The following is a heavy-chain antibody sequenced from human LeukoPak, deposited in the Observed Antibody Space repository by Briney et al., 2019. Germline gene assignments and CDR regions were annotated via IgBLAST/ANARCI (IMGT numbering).Heavy chain of an antibody. CDR3: AKDPGWYSYGYDQNYFDY. V-gene: IGHV3-23*01. J-gene: IGHJ4*02. CDR1: GFTFSSYA. CDR2: ISGSGGST. D-gene: IGHD5-18*01. Sequence: GGSLRLSCAASGFTFSSYAMSWVRQAPGKGLEWVSAISGSGGSTYYADSVKGRFTISRDNSKNTLYLQMNSLRAEDTAVYYCAKDPGWYSYGYDQNYFDYWGQGTLVTVSS.